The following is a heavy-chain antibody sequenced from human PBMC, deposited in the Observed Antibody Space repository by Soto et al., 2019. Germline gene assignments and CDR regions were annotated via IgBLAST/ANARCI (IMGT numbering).Heavy chain of an antibody. CDR3: ARGPGRLDS. D-gene: IGHD2-15*01. Sequence: PSQTLSLTCAISGDSVSSNSATWNWVRQSPSRGLEWLGRTYYRSKWYTAYAVSVRGRITINPDTSKNQFSLQLNSVTPEDTAVYYCARGPGRLDSWGQGILVTVSS. CDR1: GDSVSSNSAT. CDR2: TYYRSKWYT. V-gene: IGHV6-1*01. J-gene: IGHJ4*02.